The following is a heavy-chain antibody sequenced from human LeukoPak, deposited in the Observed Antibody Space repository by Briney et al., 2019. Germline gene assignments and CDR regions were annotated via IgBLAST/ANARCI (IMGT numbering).Heavy chain of an antibody. Sequence: PGGSLRLSCAASGFTFSSYSMNWVRQAPGKGLEWVSDISSSSSTIYYADSVKGRFTISRDNAKNSLYLQMNSLRAEDTAVYYCAREGSSSWYAYYYYYMDVWGKGTTVTVSS. CDR3: AREGSSSWYAYYYYYMDV. CDR1: GFTFSSYS. D-gene: IGHD6-13*01. V-gene: IGHV3-48*04. CDR2: ISSSSSTI. J-gene: IGHJ6*03.